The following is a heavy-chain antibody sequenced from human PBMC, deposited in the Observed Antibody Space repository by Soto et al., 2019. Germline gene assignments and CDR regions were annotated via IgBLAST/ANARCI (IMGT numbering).Heavy chain of an antibody. CDR1: EFTFSSYS. J-gene: IGHJ4*02. V-gene: IGHV3-48*02. CDR3: ARGQIGSGPFDC. D-gene: IGHD6-19*01. Sequence: GGSLSLSCAASEFTFSSYSLSWVRQAPGKGLEWVSYISESNTMFYADSVKGRFTISRDNARNSLYLQMNSLRDEDTAVYYCARGQIGSGPFDCWGQGTLVTVSS. CDR2: ISESNTM.